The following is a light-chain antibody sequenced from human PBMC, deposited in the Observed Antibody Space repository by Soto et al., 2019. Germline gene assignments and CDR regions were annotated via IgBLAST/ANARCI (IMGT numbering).Light chain of an antibody. CDR1: QSISSW. Sequence: DIQMTQSPSTLSASVGARVTITCRASQSISSWLAWYQQKPEKAPKLLIYDASSLESGVPTRFSGSGSGTEFALTISSLQPDDFATYYCQHYNSYSPRTFDQGTKTEIK. V-gene: IGKV1-5*01. CDR3: QHYNSYSPRT. J-gene: IGKJ1*01. CDR2: DAS.